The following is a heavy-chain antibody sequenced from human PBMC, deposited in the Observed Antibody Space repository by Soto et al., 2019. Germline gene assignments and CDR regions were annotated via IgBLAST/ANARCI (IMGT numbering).Heavy chain of an antibody. V-gene: IGHV1-18*01. CDR3: ARDLLWFGELFTPFDY. J-gene: IGHJ4*02. D-gene: IGHD3-10*01. CDR1: GYTFTSYG. Sequence: ASVKVSCKASGYTFTSYGISWVRQAPGQGLEWMGWISSYNGNTNYAQKLQGRVTMTTDTSTSTAYMELRSLRSDDTAVYYCARDLLWFGELFTPFDYWGQGTLVTVSS. CDR2: ISSYNGNT.